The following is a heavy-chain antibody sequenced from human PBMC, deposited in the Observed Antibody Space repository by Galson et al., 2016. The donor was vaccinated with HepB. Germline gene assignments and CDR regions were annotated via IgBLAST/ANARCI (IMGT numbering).Heavy chain of an antibody. CDR2: IYYDVSKK. Sequence: SLRLSCAASGFAFTNYNMNWVRQAPGKGLEWVAVIYYDVSKKYYADSVKGRFTISRDNSKNTLYLQLNSLRVEDTSVDYCARAYVDYYDMDVWGKGTTVIVSS. CDR3: ARAYVDYYDMDV. V-gene: IGHV3-33*08. D-gene: IGHD5-12*01. CDR1: GFAFTNYN. J-gene: IGHJ6*03.